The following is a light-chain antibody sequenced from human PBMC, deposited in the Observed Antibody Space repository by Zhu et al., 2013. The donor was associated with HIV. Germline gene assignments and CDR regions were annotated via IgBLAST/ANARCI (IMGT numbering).Light chain of an antibody. V-gene: IGKV3-15*01. Sequence: EVVLTQSPATLSVSPGEIGTLSCRASQNINNNLAWYQQKPGQAPRLLIYRASTRATGIPARFSGSGSGTEFTLTITSLQSEDFAVYYCQQRSNWPPTFGQGTKVEIK. CDR1: QNINNN. J-gene: IGKJ1*01. CDR3: QQRSNWPPT. CDR2: RAS.